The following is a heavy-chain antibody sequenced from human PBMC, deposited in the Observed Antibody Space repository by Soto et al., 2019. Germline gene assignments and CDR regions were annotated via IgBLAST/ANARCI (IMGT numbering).Heavy chain of an antibody. J-gene: IGHJ4*02. Sequence: QIHLEQSEPEVKKPGASVKVSCKASGYTFTSYGISWVRLAPGQGLEWMGWINIYGGGTNYAQKYQDRFTMTRDTSTNTVYLEMMSMTSDDTAIYYCARVLYYYDNSGLAFWGQGTLVTVSS. D-gene: IGHD3-22*01. CDR1: GYTFTSYG. CDR2: INIYGGGT. V-gene: IGHV1-18*01. CDR3: ARVLYYYDNSGLAF.